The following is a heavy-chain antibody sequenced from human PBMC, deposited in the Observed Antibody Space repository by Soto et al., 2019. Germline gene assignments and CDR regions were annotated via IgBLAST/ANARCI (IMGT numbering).Heavy chain of an antibody. CDR3: AKVLITFGGVAGQTPLFYF. CDR2: ISYIDGHT. D-gene: IGHD3-16*01. CDR1: GFTFNNYA. Sequence: EVQLLESGGDLVHPGGSLTLSCVASGFTFNNYAMSWVRQAPGKGPEWVSAISYIDGHTFYAGSVRGRFTVSRDDSKNTLYLPMNSLRVEDSAIYYCAKVLITFGGVAGQTPLFYFLGQGTLVTVSP. V-gene: IGHV3-23*01. J-gene: IGHJ4*02.